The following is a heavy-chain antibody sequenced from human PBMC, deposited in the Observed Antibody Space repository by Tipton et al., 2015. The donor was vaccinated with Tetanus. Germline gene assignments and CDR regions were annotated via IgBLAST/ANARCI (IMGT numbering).Heavy chain of an antibody. Sequence: SLRLSCAASGFTFSGSAMHWVRQASGKGLEWVGRIRSKANSYATAYAASVKGRFTISRDDSKNTAYLQMNSLKTEDTAVYYCARDIRLVGATLYFDYWGQGALVTVSS. CDR1: GFTFSGSA. V-gene: IGHV3-73*01. CDR2: IRSKANSYAT. CDR3: ARDIRLVGATLYFDY. D-gene: IGHD1-26*01. J-gene: IGHJ4*02.